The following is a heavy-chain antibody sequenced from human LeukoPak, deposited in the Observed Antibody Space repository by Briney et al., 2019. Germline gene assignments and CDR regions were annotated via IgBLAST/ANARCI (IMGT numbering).Heavy chain of an antibody. CDR1: GYTFTAYY. D-gene: IGHD2-21*01. V-gene: IGHV1-2*02. Sequence: ASVKVSCKASGYTFTAYYMHWVRQAPGQGLEWMGWINPSTGGTTYAQKFQGRVTMTRDTSISTGYMELTRLRSDDTAVYYCARVPVRRVRWFDPWGQGTLVTVSS. CDR3: ARVPVRRVRWFDP. J-gene: IGHJ5*02. CDR2: INPSTGGT.